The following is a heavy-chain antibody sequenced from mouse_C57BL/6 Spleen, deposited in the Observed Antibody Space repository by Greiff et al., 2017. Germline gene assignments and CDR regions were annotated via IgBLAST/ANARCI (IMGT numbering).Heavy chain of an antibody. CDR1: GYAFSSSW. V-gene: IGHV1-82*01. CDR2: IYPGDGDT. J-gene: IGHJ3*01. CDR3: ARGDHYYGSSQFAY. Sequence: QVQLKQSGPELVKPGASVKISCKASGYAFSSSWMNWVKQRPGKGLEWIGRIYPGDGDTNYNGKFKGKATLTADKSSSTAYMQLSSLTSEDSAVYFCARGDHYYGSSQFAYWGQGTLVTVSA. D-gene: IGHD1-1*01.